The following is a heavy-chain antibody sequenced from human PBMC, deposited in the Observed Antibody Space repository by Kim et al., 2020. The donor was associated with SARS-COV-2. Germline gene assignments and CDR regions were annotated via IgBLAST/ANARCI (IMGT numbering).Heavy chain of an antibody. Sequence: YADAVKGRFTISRDNSKNTLYLQMNSLRAEDTAVYYCARVSMVRNILFDYWGQGTLVTVSS. CDR3: ARVSMVRNILFDY. D-gene: IGHD3-10*01. V-gene: IGHV3-30*01. J-gene: IGHJ4*02.